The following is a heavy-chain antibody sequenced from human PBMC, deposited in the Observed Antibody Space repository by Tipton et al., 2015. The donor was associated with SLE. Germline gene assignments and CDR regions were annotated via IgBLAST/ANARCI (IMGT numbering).Heavy chain of an antibody. CDR2: IWYDGSNK. Sequence: SLRLSCAASRLTFSSYGMHWVRQAPGKGLEWVAVIWYDGSNKYYADSVKGRFTISRDNSKNTLYLQMNSLRAEDTAVYYCAKEADIWGQGTMVTVSS. V-gene: IGHV3-33*06. CDR1: RLTFSSYG. J-gene: IGHJ3*02. CDR3: AKEADI.